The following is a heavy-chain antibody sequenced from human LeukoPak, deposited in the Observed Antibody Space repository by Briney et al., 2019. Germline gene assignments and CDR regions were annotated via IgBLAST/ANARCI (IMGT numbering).Heavy chain of an antibody. J-gene: IGHJ4*02. CDR1: GFTFSSYS. Sequence: SGGSLRLSCEASGFTFSSYSMNWVRQAPGKGLEWISYISTSTTTIYYANSVKGRFTISRDNSKNTLYLQMNSLRAEDTAVYYCAKDGQWEHLYYFDYWGQGTLVTVSS. CDR2: ISTSTTTI. CDR3: AKDGQWEHLYYFDY. V-gene: IGHV3-48*01. D-gene: IGHD1-26*01.